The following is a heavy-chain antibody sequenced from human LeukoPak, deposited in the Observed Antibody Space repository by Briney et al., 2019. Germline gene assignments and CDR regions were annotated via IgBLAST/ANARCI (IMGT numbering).Heavy chain of an antibody. CDR1: EFTFSSYA. CDR3: VKMGMGATRAFDY. V-gene: IGHV3-64D*06. D-gene: IGHD1-26*01. J-gene: IGHJ4*02. Sequence: GGSLRLSCATSEFTFSSYAMSWVRQAPGKGLEYVSAISSNGGSTYYADSVKGRFTISRDNSKNTLYLQMSSLRAEDTAVYYCVKMGMGATRAFDYWGQGTLVTVSS. CDR2: ISSNGGST.